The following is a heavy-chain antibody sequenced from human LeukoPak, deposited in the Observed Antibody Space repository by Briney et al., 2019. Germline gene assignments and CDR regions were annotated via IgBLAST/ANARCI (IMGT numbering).Heavy chain of an antibody. V-gene: IGHV3-21*04. D-gene: IGHD3-22*01. J-gene: IGHJ4*02. CDR2: ISSSSSYI. CDR1: GFTFSSYS. CDR3: AKNYYDSSGYHGGDY. Sequence: GGSLRLSCAASGFTFSSYSMNWVRQAPGKGLEWVSSISSSSSYIYYADSVKGRFTISRDNAKNSLYLQMNSLRAEDTAVYYCAKNYYDSSGYHGGDYWGQGTLVTVSS.